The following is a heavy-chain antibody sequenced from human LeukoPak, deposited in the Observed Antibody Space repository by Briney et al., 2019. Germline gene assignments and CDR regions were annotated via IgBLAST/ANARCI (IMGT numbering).Heavy chain of an antibody. CDR3: ASPRGRTELATIAY. V-gene: IGHV4-38-2*02. J-gene: IGHJ4*02. D-gene: IGHD5-24*01. Sequence: PSETLSLTCTVSGYSISSGYYWGWTRQPPGKGLEWIGSMFYRKNSYYNPSLRSRATISLDTSKNQFSLKLSSVTAADTAVYYCASPRGRTELATIAYWGQGTLVTVSS. CDR1: GYSISSGYY. CDR2: MFYRKNS.